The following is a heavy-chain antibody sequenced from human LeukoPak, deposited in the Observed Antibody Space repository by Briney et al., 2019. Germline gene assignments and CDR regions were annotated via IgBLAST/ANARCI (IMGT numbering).Heavy chain of an antibody. CDR3: ARDQEFGELPTPPHFDY. J-gene: IGHJ4*02. D-gene: IGHD1-26*01. CDR1: GYTFTSYG. CDR2: ISAYNGNT. V-gene: IGHV1-18*01. Sequence: ASVKVSCKASGYTFTSYGISWVRQAPGQGLEWMGWISAYNGNTNYAQKLQGRVTMTTDTSTSTAYMELRSLRSDDTAVYYCARDQEFGELPTPPHFDYWGQGTLVTVSS.